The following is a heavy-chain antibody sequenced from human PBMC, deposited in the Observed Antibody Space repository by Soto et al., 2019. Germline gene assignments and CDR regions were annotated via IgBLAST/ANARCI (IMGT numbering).Heavy chain of an antibody. CDR1: GGSISSYY. Sequence: SETLSLTCTVSGGSISSYYWSWIRQPPGKGLEWIGYIYYSGSTNYNPSLKSRVTISVDTSKNQFSLKLSSVTAADTAVYYCARVGWGGLLRPSYYWGMDVGGQGTRVTVPS. CDR2: IYYSGST. D-gene: IGHD1-26*01. V-gene: IGHV4-59*01. J-gene: IGHJ6*02. CDR3: ARVGWGGLLRPSYYWGMDV.